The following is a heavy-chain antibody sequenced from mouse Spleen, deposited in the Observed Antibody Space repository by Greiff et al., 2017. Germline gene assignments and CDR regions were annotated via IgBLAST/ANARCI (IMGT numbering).Heavy chain of an antibody. J-gene: IGHJ4*01. Sequence: EVQLQQSVAELVRPGASVKLSCTASGFHIKNTYMHWVKQRPAQGLAWIGRIDPANGNTTYAPKFQGKATITADTSSNTAYLQLSSLTSEDTAIYYCVYYRYGYYAMDYWGQGTSVTVSS. CDR1: GFHIKNTY. V-gene: IGHV14-3*01. CDR3: VYYRYGYYAMDY. D-gene: IGHD2-14*01. CDR2: IDPANGNT.